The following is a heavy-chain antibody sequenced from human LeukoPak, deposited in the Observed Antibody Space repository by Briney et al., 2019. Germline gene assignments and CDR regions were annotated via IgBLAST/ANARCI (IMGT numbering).Heavy chain of an antibody. V-gene: IGHV3-48*03. J-gene: IGHJ4*02. D-gene: IGHD5-12*01. Sequence: GGSLRLSCEASGFTFSDYEMKWVRQAPGKGLEWISHISETGAHTSYAESVKGRFTISRDNAKNSLILQLDSLRDDDTATYYRARDRRSPHSAYDWGHLDSWGQGTLVAVSS. CDR3: ARDRRSPHSAYDWGHLDS. CDR1: GFTFSDYE. CDR2: ISETGAHT.